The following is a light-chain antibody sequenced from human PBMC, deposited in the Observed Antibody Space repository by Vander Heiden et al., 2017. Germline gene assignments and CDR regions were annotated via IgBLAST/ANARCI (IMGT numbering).Light chain of an antibody. CDR3: QQYNNWPLT. J-gene: IGKJ4*01. Sequence: EVVMTQSPTTLSLSPGGRATLPCRASHSVLRNSAWYQQKPGQAPRLLIYEASTRATGIPARFSGSGSGTDFTLTISSLQSEDFAVYYCQQYNNWPLTFGRGTKVEI. V-gene: IGKV3-15*01. CDR1: HSVLRN. CDR2: EAS.